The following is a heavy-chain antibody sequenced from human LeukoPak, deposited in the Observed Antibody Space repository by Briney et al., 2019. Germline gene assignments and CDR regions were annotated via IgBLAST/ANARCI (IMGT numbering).Heavy chain of an antibody. Sequence: SGPTLVNPKQTLTLTRTFSGSSITTSGVGVGWIRQPPGKALEWLAVIYWNDDNRYSPSLKSRLTITKDTSKSQVVLTMTNMDHANTATYDCAHRPRPSSYLDNWFDAWGQGTLVAASS. CDR1: GSSITTSGVG. CDR3: AHRPRPSSYLDNWFDA. V-gene: IGHV2-5*01. J-gene: IGHJ5*02. D-gene: IGHD6-6*01. CDR2: IYWNDDN.